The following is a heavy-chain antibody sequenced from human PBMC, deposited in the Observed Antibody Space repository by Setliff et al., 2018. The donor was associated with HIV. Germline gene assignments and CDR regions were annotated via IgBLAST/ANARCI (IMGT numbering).Heavy chain of an antibody. CDR3: ARGGQYSGSYLPRDYYMDV. CDR1: GYIFTVYL. Sequence: GASVKVSCKASGYIFTVYLMHWVRQAPGQGLECMGMINPSGGGTSYAQKFQGRVTMTRDTSTSTVYMELSSLRSEDTAVYYCARGGQYSGSYLPRDYYMDVWGKGTTVTVSS. J-gene: IGHJ6*03. CDR2: INPSGGGT. V-gene: IGHV1-46*01. D-gene: IGHD1-26*01.